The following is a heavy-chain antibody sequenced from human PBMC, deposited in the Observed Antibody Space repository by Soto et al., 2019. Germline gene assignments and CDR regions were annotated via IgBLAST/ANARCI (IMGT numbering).Heavy chain of an antibody. CDR1: GGSFSGYY. J-gene: IGHJ4*02. V-gene: IGHV4-34*01. D-gene: IGHD6-13*01. CDR2: INHSGST. CDR3: AIIAAAVTYYFDY. Sequence: PSETLSLTCAVYGGSFSGYYWSWIRQPPGKGLEWIGEINHSGSTNYNPSLKSRVTISVDTSKNQFSLKLSSVTAADTAVYYCAIIAAAVTYYFDYWGQGTLVTVSS.